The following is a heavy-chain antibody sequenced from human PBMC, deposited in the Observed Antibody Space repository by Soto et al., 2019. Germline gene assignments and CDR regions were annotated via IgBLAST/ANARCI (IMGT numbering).Heavy chain of an antibody. CDR2: IYYSGST. Sequence: SETLSLTCTVSGGSISTYYWTWIRQPPGKGLEWIGYIYYSGSTNYNPSLKSRVTISGDRSKNQFSLKLNSVTAADTAVYYCALGHSGYDVFGYWGQGALVTVSS. J-gene: IGHJ4*02. D-gene: IGHD5-12*01. CDR1: GGSISTYY. CDR3: ALGHSGYDVFGY. V-gene: IGHV4-59*01.